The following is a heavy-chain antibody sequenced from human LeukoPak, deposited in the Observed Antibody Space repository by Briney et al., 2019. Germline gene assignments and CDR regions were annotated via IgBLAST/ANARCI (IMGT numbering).Heavy chain of an antibody. V-gene: IGHV1-18*01. CDR3: ARARVTIFGVVITPIDY. CDR1: GYTFTSYG. CDR2: ISAYNGNT. J-gene: IGHJ4*02. Sequence: GASVKVSCKASGYTFTSYGISWVRQAPGQGLEWMGWISAYNGNTNYAQKLQGRVTMTTDTSTSTAYMELRSLRSDDKAVYYCARARVTIFGVVITPIDYWGQGTLVTVSS. D-gene: IGHD3-3*01.